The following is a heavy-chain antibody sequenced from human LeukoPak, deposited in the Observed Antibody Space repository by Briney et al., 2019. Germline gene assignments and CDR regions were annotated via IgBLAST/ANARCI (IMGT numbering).Heavy chain of an antibody. CDR3: ARDRYYYDSSGYYYYGPFNY. J-gene: IGHJ4*02. D-gene: IGHD3-22*01. CDR1: GGTFSSYA. CDR2: IIPILGIA. V-gene: IGHV1-69*04. Sequence: SVKVSCKASGGTFSSYAISWVRQAPGQGLEWMGRIIPILGIANYAQKFQGRVTITADKSTSTAYMELSSLRSEDTAVYYCARDRYYYDSSGYYYYGPFNYWGQGTLVTVSS.